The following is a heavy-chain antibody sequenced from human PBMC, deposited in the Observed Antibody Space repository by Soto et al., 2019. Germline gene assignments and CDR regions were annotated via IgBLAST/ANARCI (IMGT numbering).Heavy chain of an antibody. CDR3: AHSRLRYFDCPPQCVYWLDP. CDR2: IYWNDDK. V-gene: IGHV2-5*01. Sequence: TLVNPTQTLSLTCTFSGFSLSTSGVGVGWIRQPPGKALEWLALIYWNDDKRYSPSLKSRLTITKDTSKNQVVLTMTNMDPVDLATFYCAHSRLRYFDCPPQCVYWLDPLRKGTLRTASS. J-gene: IGHJ5*02. CDR1: GFSLSTSGVG. D-gene: IGHD3-9*01.